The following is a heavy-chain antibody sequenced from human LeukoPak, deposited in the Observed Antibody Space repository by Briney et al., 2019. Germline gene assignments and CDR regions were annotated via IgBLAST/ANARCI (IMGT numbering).Heavy chain of an antibody. CDR1: GLTFSSYA. CDR3: AKDTSMVRGVISYYFDY. D-gene: IGHD3-10*01. J-gene: IGHJ4*02. CDR2: ISGSGGST. Sequence: PGGSLRLSCAASGLTFSSYAMSWVRQAPGKGLEWVSAISGSGGSTYYADSVKGRFTISRDNSKNTLYLQMNSLRAEDTAVYYCAKDTSMVRGVISYYFDYWGQGTLVTVSS. V-gene: IGHV3-23*01.